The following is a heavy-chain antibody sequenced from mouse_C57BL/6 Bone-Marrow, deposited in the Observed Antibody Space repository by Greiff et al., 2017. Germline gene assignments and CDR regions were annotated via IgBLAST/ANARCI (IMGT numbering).Heavy chain of an antibody. Sequence: VQLQQPGAELVKPGASVKMSCKASGYTFTSYWITWVKQRPGQGLEWIGDIYPTSGRTNYNEKFTSKAILTVDTSSNTAYMQLSSRTSEDSAVFYCARSGPLGRSFDYWGQGTTLTVSS. V-gene: IGHV1-55*01. CDR3: ARSGPLGRSFDY. CDR2: IYPTSGRT. CDR1: GYTFTSYW. D-gene: IGHD4-1*01. J-gene: IGHJ2*01.